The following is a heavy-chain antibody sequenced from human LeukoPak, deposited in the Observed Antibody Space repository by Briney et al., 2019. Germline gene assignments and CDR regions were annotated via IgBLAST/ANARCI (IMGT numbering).Heavy chain of an antibody. D-gene: IGHD3-10*01. CDR2: ISYDESNK. J-gene: IGHJ4*02. CDR3: AKDRGSGSYPSPLFDY. V-gene: IGHV3-30*18. CDR1: GFIFSSYG. Sequence: PGRSLRLSCAVSGFIFSSYGMHWVRQAPGKGLEWVAAISYDESNKYYADSVKGRFTISRDNYKNTLYLQTNSLRTEDTAAYYCAKDRGSGSYPSPLFDYWGRGILVTVSS.